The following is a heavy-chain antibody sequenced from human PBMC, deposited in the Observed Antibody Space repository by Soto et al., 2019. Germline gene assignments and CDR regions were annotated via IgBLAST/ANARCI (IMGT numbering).Heavy chain of an antibody. V-gene: IGHV3-53*02. J-gene: IGHJ4*02. CDR2: IYSDGTT. D-gene: IGHD6-6*01. CDR1: GFTVSSNY. Sequence: EVQLVETGGGLIQPGGSLRLSCAASGFTVSSNYMNWVRQAPGKGLEWGSIIYSDGTTSYADSVKGRFTISRDNFKNTLHLQMNSLRAEDTAVYYCAILSNWGQGTLVTVSS. CDR3: AILSN.